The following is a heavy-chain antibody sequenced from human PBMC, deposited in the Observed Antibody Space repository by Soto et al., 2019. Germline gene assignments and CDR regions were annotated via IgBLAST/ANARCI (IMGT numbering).Heavy chain of an antibody. Sequence: GGSLRLSCAASGFTFSSYSMNWVRQAPGKGLEWVSSISSSSSYIYYADSVKGRFTISRDNAKNSLYLQMNSLRAEDTAVYYCARDRTPDSGYDSGPLDYWGQGTLVTVSS. J-gene: IGHJ4*02. CDR3: ARDRTPDSGYDSGPLDY. V-gene: IGHV3-21*01. CDR1: GFTFSSYS. D-gene: IGHD5-12*01. CDR2: ISSSSSYI.